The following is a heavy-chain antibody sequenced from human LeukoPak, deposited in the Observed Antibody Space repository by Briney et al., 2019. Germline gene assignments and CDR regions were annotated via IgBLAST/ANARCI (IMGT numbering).Heavy chain of an antibody. V-gene: IGHV4-59*11. CDR2: IYYSGST. J-gene: IGHJ4*02. CDR1: GASINSHY. CDR3: ARAGQGDFWSGLRYFDY. Sequence: PSETLSLTCTVSGASINSHYWSWIRQPPGKGLEWIGYIYYSGSTNYNPSLKGRVTISVDTSKNHFSLKLSSVTAADTAVYYCARAGQGDFWSGLRYFDYWGQGTLVTVSS. D-gene: IGHD3-3*01.